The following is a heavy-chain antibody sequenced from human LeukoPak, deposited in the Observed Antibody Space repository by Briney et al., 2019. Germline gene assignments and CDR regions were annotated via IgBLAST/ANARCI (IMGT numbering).Heavy chain of an antibody. Sequence: GGSLRLSCAASGFTFSSYAMSWVRQAPGKGLEWVSVTSGSGGTTYYADSVKGRFTISRGNTKNTLYLQMNSLRDEDTAVYYCARRIGGANNFDNWGQGTLVTVSS. D-gene: IGHD1-26*01. CDR2: TSGSGGTT. J-gene: IGHJ4*02. CDR3: ARRIGGANNFDN. V-gene: IGHV3-23*01. CDR1: GFTFSSYA.